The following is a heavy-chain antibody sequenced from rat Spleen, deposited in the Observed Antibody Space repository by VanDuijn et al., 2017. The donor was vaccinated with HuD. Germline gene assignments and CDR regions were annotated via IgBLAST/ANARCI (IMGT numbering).Heavy chain of an antibody. V-gene: IGHV5-7*01. D-gene: IGHD1-4*01. Sequence: EVQLVESGGGLVHPGTSLKLSCAASGFTFSDYNMAWVRQATKKGLEWVATFDSDGSNTYYRDSVKDRFTISRDDANSTLYLRMDSLRSEDTATYYCARPNYGYPFAYWGQGTLVTVSS. CDR2: FDSDGSNT. CDR3: ARPNYGYPFAY. CDR1: GFTFSDYN. J-gene: IGHJ3*01.